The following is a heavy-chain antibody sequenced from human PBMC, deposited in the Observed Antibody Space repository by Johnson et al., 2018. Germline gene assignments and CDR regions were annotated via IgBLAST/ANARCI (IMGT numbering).Heavy chain of an antibody. CDR3: AREGIAARPDYYYYGMDV. J-gene: IGHJ6*02. CDR1: GGTFSSYA. Sequence: QVQLLESGAEVKKPGSSVKVSCKASGGTFSSYAISWVRQAPGQGLEWMGGIIPIFGTANCAQKFQGRVTITADESTSTAYMELSSLRSEDTAVYYWAREGIAARPDYYYYGMDVWGQGTTVTVSS. V-gene: IGHV1-69*01. CDR2: IIPIFGTA. D-gene: IGHD6-6*01.